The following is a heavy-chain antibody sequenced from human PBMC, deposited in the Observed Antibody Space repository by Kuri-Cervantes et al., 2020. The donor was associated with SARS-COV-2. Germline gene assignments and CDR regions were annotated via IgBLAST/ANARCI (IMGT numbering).Heavy chain of an antibody. J-gene: IGHJ4*02. CDR1: GYTFTSYD. CDR2: ITGYNGNS. Sequence: ASVKVSCKASGYTFTSYDINWVRQATGQGLEWMGWITGYNGNSNYAQKFQGRVTMTTDTPTSTAYMKLRSLRSDDTAVYYCAGSDTMVRGGENDYWGQGTLVTVSS. CDR3: AGSDTMVRGGENDY. D-gene: IGHD3-10*01. V-gene: IGHV1-18*01.